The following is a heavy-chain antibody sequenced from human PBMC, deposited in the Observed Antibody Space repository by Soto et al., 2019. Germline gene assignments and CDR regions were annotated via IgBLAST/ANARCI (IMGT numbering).Heavy chain of an antibody. D-gene: IGHD2-15*01. J-gene: IGHJ4*02. CDR3: ASVPVGGLAHI. CDR1: GGSISSGYYC. V-gene: IGHV4-31*03. Sequence: QVQLQESGPGLVKPSQTLSLTCTVSGGSISSGYYCWSWIRQHPGKGLEWIGYICYTGSTHYNPSRESRVRISVDTSKNQFFLNLNSVTAADTAVYYCASVPVGGLAHIWGQGTLVTVSS. CDR2: ICYTGST.